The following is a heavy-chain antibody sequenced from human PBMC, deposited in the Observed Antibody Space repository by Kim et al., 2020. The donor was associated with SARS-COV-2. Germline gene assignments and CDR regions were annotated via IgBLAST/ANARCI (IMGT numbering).Heavy chain of an antibody. CDR3: ASLMVRGVPKPLSAYYYFGMVL. V-gene: IGHV4-34*01. CDR1: GGSFSGYY. CDR2: INHSGST. D-gene: IGHD3-10*01. Sequence: SETLSLTCAVYGGSFSGYYWSWIRQPPGKGLEWIGEINHSGSTNYNPSLKSRVTISVDTSKNQFSLKLSSVTAADTAVYYCASLMVRGVPKPLSAYYYFGMVLWGRGTTVTVSS. J-gene: IGHJ6*02.